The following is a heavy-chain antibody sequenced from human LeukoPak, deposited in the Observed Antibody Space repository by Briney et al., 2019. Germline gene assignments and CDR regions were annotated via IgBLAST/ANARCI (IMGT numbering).Heavy chain of an antibody. V-gene: IGHV3-30*02. D-gene: IGHD6-25*01. CDR1: GFTFSTYA. CDR2: IWPDGSKK. CDR3: AKIPSSAESNFDY. J-gene: IGHJ4*02. Sequence: PGGSLRLSCAASGFTFSTYAMHWVRQAPGKGLEWVAFIWPDGSKKYYADSVKGRFAISRGNSKNTVYLQMNDLRPEDTALYFCAKIPSSAESNFDYWGQGTLLTVSS.